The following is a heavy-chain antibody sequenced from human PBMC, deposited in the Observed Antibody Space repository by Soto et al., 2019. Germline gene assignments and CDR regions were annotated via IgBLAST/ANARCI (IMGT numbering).Heavy chain of an antibody. J-gene: IGHJ6*02. V-gene: IGHV1-18*01. CDR1: GYTFTNYG. Sequence: QVQLVQSGGEVKKPGAAVMVSRKASGYTFTNYGISWVRQAPGQGLEWMGWISTSNSNTAYAQKFQDRVTMTTDTSTCTAYMELRSLRPDDTAVYYCARPPQVTRSYYFNGLDVWGQGTTVTVSS. D-gene: IGHD5-18*01. CDR2: ISTSNSNT. CDR3: ARPPQVTRSYYFNGLDV.